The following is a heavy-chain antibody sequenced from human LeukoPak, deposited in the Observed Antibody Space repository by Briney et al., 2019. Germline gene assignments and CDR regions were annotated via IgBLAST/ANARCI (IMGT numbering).Heavy chain of an antibody. D-gene: IGHD6-13*01. CDR3: ATKLSGVAAGTGYFQH. V-gene: IGHV3-66*01. Sequence: GRSLRLSCAASGFTVYNNYMSWVRQAAGNGLECVSVISSDDRASYAHSVKGRFTISRDNSKNTLFLQMNSLRAEDTAMYFCATKLSGVAAGTGYFQHWGQGTLVTVSS. CDR2: ISSDDRA. CDR1: GFTVYNNY. J-gene: IGHJ1*01.